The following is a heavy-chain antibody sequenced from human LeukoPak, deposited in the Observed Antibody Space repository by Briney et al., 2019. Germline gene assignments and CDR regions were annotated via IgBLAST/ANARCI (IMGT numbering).Heavy chain of an antibody. D-gene: IGHD2-2*01. J-gene: IGHJ4*02. CDR2: IYCSGST. CDR1: GGSISSYY. CDR3: AGYCSSTSCRVDY. V-gene: IGHV4-59*08. Sequence: PSETLSLTCTVPGGSISSYYWSWIRQPPGKGLEWIGYIYCSGSTNYNPSLKSRVTISVDTSKNQFSLKLSSVTAADTAVYYCAGYCSSTSCRVDYWGQGTLVTVSS.